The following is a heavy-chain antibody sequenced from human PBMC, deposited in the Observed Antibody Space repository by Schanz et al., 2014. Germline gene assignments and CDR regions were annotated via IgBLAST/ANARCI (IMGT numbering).Heavy chain of an antibody. CDR1: GGTFSSST. D-gene: IGHD3-10*01. CDR2: ISVYHGHT. J-gene: IGHJ6*02. Sequence: QVQLVQSGAEVKKPGSSVKVSCKASGGTFSSSTLTWVRQAPGQGLEWMGWISVYHGHTNYAEKVHGRVTMTTDTSTSTAYMELRSLISDDTAVYYCVRDAGWAFGDYHGMDVWGQGTMVTVSS. CDR3: VRDAGWAFGDYHGMDV. V-gene: IGHV1-18*01.